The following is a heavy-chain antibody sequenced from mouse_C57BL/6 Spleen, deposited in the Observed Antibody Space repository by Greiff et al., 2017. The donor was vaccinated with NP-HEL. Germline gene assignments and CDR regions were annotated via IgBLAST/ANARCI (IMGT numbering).Heavy chain of an antibody. J-gene: IGHJ3*01. CDR1: GYAFSSYW. CDR3: ARGLRGFAY. V-gene: IGHV1-82*01. CDR2: IYPGDGDT. Sequence: LMESGPELVKPGASVKISCKASGYAFSSYWMNWVKQRPGKGLEWIGRIYPGDGDTNYNGKFKGKATLTADKSSSTAYMQLSSLTSEDSAVYFCARGLRGFAYWGQGTLVTVSA. D-gene: IGHD2-2*01.